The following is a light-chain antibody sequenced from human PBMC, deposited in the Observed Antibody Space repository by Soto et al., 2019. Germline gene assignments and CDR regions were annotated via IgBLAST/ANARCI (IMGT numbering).Light chain of an antibody. Sequence: DIQMTQSPSSLSASVGDRVTITCQASQDISNYLNWYQQKPGKAPKLLIYDASNLETGVPSRFSGSGSGTDFTFTICILQPEDMATNYCQQYDNRPPWTLGQGTKVEIK. CDR3: QQYDNRPPWT. J-gene: IGKJ1*01. V-gene: IGKV1-33*01. CDR1: QDISNY. CDR2: DAS.